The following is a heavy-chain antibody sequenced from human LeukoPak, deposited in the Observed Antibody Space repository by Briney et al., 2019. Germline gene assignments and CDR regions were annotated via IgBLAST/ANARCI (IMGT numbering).Heavy chain of an antibody. CDR2: INEDGSEK. CDR1: GFTFSGFW. Sequence: GGSLRLSCAASGFTFSGFWMNWVRQAPGEGLEWVANINEDGSEKNYVDPVKGRFTISRDNAKNSLYLQMNSLRADDTAVYYCRKGHYSDYHSWGQGTLVTVSS. D-gene: IGHD4-11*01. J-gene: IGHJ4*02. CDR3: RKGHYSDYHS. V-gene: IGHV3-7*01.